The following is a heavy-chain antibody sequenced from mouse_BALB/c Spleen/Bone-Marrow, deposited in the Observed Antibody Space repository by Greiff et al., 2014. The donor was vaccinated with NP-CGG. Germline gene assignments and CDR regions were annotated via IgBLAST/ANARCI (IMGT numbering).Heavy chain of an antibody. J-gene: IGHJ1*01. Sequence: QVQLQQSGAELMKPGASVKISCKATGYTFSSYWIEWVKQRPGHGLEWIGEILPGSGSTNYNEKFKGKATFTADTSSNTAYMQLSSLTSERSAIYYGAGGGVRGGYWYFDVWGAGTTVTVSS. CDR2: ILPGSGST. CDR1: GYTFSSYW. D-gene: IGHD2-14*01. CDR3: AGGGVRGGYWYFDV. V-gene: IGHV1-9*01.